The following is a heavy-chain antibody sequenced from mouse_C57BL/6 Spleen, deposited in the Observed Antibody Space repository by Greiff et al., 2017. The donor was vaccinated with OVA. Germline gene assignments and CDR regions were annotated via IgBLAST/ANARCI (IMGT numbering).Heavy chain of an antibody. Sequence: EVKLMESGPELVKPGASVKISCKASGYSFTGYYMNWVKQSPEKSLEWIGEINPSTGGTTYNQKFKAKATLTVDKSSSTAYMQLKSLTSEDSAVYYCARSQYDSYFDYWGQGTTLTVSS. D-gene: IGHD2-4*01. CDR1: GYSFTGYY. CDR3: ARSQYDSYFDY. J-gene: IGHJ2*01. V-gene: IGHV1-42*01. CDR2: INPSTGGT.